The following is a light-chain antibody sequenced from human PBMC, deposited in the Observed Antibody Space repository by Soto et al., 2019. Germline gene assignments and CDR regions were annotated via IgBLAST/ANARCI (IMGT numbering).Light chain of an antibody. J-gene: IGKJ2*01. CDR3: QQYDSYMYA. CDR2: GAS. Sequence: EIVMSQSPATLSVSPGERATLSCRASQSVRNNLAWYRQKPGQAPRLLIYGASTRPSGIPARFTGGGSGTDFTLTITSLQSEDFAVYYCQQYDSYMYAFGQGTKVDI. V-gene: IGKV3-15*01. CDR1: QSVRNN.